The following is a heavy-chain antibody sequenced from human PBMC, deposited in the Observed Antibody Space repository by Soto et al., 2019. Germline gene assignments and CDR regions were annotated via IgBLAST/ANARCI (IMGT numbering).Heavy chain of an antibody. CDR2: ISYDGSKK. J-gene: IGHJ3*01. Sequence: QVQLVESGGGVVQPGRSLRLSCVASGFTFSSYDIHWVRQAPGKGLEWVAVISYDGSKKYYAYSVKGLLTISRDNSKSTLYLQMNSLSAEATAVDYCAKAYSGPCDVWGRGTMLAVSA. CDR1: GFTFSSYD. V-gene: IGHV3-30*18. D-gene: IGHD1-26*01. CDR3: AKAYSGPCDV.